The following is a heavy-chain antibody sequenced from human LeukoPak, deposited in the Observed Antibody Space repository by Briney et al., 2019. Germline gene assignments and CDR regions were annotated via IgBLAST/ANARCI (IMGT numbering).Heavy chain of an antibody. CDR3: AKVIPVGVTTDYYMDV. Sequence: GGSLRLSCAASGFTFSSYGIHWVRQAPGKGLEWVAFIQCEKSNTYYADAVKGRFTISRDNSKNTVYLQMSSVRPEDTAVYYCAKVIPVGVTTDYYMDVWGKGTTVTISS. J-gene: IGHJ6*03. CDR2: IQCEKSNT. V-gene: IGHV3-30*02. D-gene: IGHD1-1*01. CDR1: GFTFSSYG.